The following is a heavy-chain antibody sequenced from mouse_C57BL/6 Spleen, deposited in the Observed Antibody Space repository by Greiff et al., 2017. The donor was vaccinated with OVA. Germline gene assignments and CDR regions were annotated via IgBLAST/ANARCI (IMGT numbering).Heavy chain of an antibody. CDR1: GYSITSGYY. D-gene: IGHD1-1*01. CDR2: ISYDGSN. CDR3: TRVAAYGSSFYFDY. Sequence: EVKLVESGPGLVKPSQSLSLTCSVTGYSITSGYYWNWIRQFPGNKLEWMGYISYDGSNNYNPSLKNRISITRDTSKNQFFLKLNSVTTEDTATYYCTRVAAYGSSFYFDYWGQGTTLTVSS. J-gene: IGHJ2*01. V-gene: IGHV3-6*01.